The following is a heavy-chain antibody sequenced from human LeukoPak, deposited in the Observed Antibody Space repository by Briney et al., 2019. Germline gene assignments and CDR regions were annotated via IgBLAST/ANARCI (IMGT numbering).Heavy chain of an antibody. CDR2: TYYSGST. J-gene: IGHJ4*02. CDR1: GDSVSGYY. CDR3: ARDRFGRTTHFDY. D-gene: IGHD3-10*01. Sequence: SETLSLTCTVSGDSVSGYYWSWIRQPPGKGLEWIGYTYYSGSTNYNPSLKSRVTMSVDTSKNQFSLKLTSVTAVDTAVYYCARDRFGRTTHFDYWGQGILVTVSS. V-gene: IGHV4-59*02.